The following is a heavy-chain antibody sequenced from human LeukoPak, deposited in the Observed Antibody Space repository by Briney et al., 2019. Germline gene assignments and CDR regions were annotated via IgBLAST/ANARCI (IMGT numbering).Heavy chain of an antibody. CDR2: IKQDGSDK. Sequence: GRSLRLSCAASGFTFSTYWMSWVRQAPGKGLEWVANIKQDGSDKYYVSSVKGRFTISRDNAKNSLYLQMNSLRAEDTAVYYCATNRYFDYWGQGTLVTVSS. CDR1: GFTFSTYW. D-gene: IGHD2-8*01. CDR3: ATNRYFDY. J-gene: IGHJ4*02. V-gene: IGHV3-7*01.